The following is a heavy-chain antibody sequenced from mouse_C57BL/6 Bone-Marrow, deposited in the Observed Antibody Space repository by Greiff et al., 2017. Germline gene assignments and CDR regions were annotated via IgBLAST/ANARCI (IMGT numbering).Heavy chain of an antibody. D-gene: IGHD1-1*01. Sequence: QVQLQQPGAELVKPGASVKMSCKASGYTFTSYWITWVKQRPGQGLEWIGDIYPGSGSTNYNEKFKSKATLTVDTSSSTAYMQLSSLTSEDSAVYDWARTLRYYGSSPPFAYWGQGTLVTVSA. CDR2: IYPGSGST. CDR3: ARTLRYYGSSPPFAY. J-gene: IGHJ3*01. V-gene: IGHV1-55*01. CDR1: GYTFTSYW.